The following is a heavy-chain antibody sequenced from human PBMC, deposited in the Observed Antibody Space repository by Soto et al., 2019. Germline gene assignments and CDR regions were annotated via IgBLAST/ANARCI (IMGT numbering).Heavy chain of an antibody. J-gene: IGHJ4*02. V-gene: IGHV1-18*01. D-gene: IGHD3-3*01. CDR3: ARDKLTHYDFWSGYYAFDY. CDR2: ISAYNGNT. CDR1: GYTFTSYG. Sequence: ASVKVSCKASGYTFTSYGISWVRQAPGQGLEWMGWISAYNGNTNYAQKLQGRVTMTTDTSTSTAYMELRSLRSDDTAVYYCARDKLTHYDFWSGYYAFDYWGQGTLVTVS.